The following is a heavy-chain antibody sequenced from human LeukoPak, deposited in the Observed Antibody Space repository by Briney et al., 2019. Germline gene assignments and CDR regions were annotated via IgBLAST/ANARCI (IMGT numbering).Heavy chain of an antibody. Sequence: GESLKISCKGAGYTFTSYWIGWARQIPGKGLEWMGVIYLGDSHTRYSPSFQGQGTISADKSISTAYLQWNSLKASDTAIYYCTRSPDIDILTGYSRYYFDYWGQGTLVTVSS. CDR3: TRSPDIDILTGYSRYYFDY. CDR2: IYLGDSHT. D-gene: IGHD3-9*01. J-gene: IGHJ4*02. CDR1: GYTFTSYW. V-gene: IGHV5-51*01.